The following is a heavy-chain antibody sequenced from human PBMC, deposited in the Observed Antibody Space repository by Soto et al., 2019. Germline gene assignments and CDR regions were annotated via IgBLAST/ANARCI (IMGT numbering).Heavy chain of an antibody. V-gene: IGHV3-23*01. CDR1: GFTFSSYA. D-gene: IGHD2-2*01. CDR2: ISGSGGST. CDR3: AKDSHDIVVVPAAPGPYYYYYMDV. J-gene: IGHJ6*03. Sequence: GVLRLSCEASGFTFSSYAVSWVSQAPGKGLEWVSAISGSGGSTYYADSVKGRFTISRDNSKNTLYLQMNSLRAEDTAVYYCAKDSHDIVVVPAAPGPYYYYYMDVWGKGTTVTVSS.